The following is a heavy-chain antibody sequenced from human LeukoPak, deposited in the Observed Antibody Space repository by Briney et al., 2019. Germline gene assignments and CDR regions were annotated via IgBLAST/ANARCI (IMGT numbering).Heavy chain of an antibody. V-gene: IGHV4-59*01. D-gene: IGHD3-10*01. CDR1: GGSISSYY. CDR3: GREKIGESFDD. Sequence: PSETLSLTCTVSGGSISSYYWSWIRQPPGKGLEWIGYIYYSGSTNYNPSLKSRVTISVDTSKNQFFLKLSSVTAADTAVYYCGREKIGESFDDWGQGTLVTVSS. CDR2: IYYSGST. J-gene: IGHJ4*02.